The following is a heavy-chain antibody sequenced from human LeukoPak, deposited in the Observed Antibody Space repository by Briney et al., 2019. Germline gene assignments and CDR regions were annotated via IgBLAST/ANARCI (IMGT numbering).Heavy chain of an antibody. CDR2: MNPNSGNT. Sequence: ASVTVSCTASGYTFTSYDINWVRQATGQGLEWMGWMNPNSGNTGYAQKFQGRITITRNTSISTAYMELSSLRSEDTAVYYCARTQRLVLRSPLDPWGQGTLVTVSS. J-gene: IGHJ5*02. CDR1: GYTFTSYD. V-gene: IGHV1-8*01. D-gene: IGHD6-13*01. CDR3: ARTQRLVLRSPLDP.